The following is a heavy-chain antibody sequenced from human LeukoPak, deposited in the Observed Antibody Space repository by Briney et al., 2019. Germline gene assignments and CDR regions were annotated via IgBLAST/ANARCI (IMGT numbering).Heavy chain of an antibody. Sequence: SETLSLTCTVSGCSISSGGYYWSSIRQHPGKGLEWIGYIYYSGSTYYHPSLKSRVTISVDTSKNQFSLKLSSVTAADTAVYYCASNGDDYGDYPADAFDLWGQGTMVTVSS. CDR1: GCSISSGGYY. CDR2: IYYSGST. D-gene: IGHD4-17*01. J-gene: IGHJ3*01. CDR3: ASNGDDYGDYPADAFDL. V-gene: IGHV4-31*03.